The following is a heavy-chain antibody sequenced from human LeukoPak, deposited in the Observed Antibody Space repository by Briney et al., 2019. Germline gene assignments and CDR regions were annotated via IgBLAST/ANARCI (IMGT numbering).Heavy chain of an antibody. Sequence: GASLQISCKGSGYIFTSYWIAWGRQLPGKGLEWVGIIYPGDSDTRYSPSFQGQVTISADKSISTAYLQWSSLKASDTAMYYCARFSVGGTYYPNYWGQGTLVSVSS. D-gene: IGHD1-26*01. CDR1: GYIFTSYW. CDR2: IYPGDSDT. V-gene: IGHV5-51*01. CDR3: ARFSVGGTYYPNY. J-gene: IGHJ4*02.